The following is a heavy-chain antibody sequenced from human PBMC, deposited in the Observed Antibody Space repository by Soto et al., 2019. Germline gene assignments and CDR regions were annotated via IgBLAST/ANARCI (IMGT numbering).Heavy chain of an antibody. CDR2: IYYSGST. J-gene: IGHJ4*02. V-gene: IGHV4-61*01. Sequence: SETLSLTCTVSGGSVSSGSYYWSWIRQPPGKGLEWIGYIYYSGSTNYNPSLKSRVTISVDTSKNQFSLKLSSVTAADTAVYYCARDPFAGPDYWGRGALVTVSS. CDR1: GGSVSSGSYY. CDR3: ARDPFAGPDY.